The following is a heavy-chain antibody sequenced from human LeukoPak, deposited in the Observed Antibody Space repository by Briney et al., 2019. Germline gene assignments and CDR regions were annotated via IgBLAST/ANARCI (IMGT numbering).Heavy chain of an antibody. CDR2: INHSGST. CDR3: ARGQGN. J-gene: IGHJ4*02. V-gene: IGHV4-34*01. CDR1: GGSFSGYY. Sequence: SETLSLTCAVYGGSFSGYYWSWIRQPPGKGLEWIGEINHSGSTNYNPSLKSRVTISVDTSKNQFSLKLSSVTAADTAVYYCARGQGNWRQGTLVTVSS.